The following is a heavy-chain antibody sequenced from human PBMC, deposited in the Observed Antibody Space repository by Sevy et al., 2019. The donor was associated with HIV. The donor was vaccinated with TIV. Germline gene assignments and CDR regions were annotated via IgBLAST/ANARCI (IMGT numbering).Heavy chain of an antibody. D-gene: IGHD6-13*01. Sequence: GGSLRLSCAASGFTFFAYTMHWVRQAPGKGLEWVANIKQDGSVKYYVDSVKGRFTISRDNARNLLYLQMNSLRVEDTALYYCVRAIAADGSFWGQGTLVTVSS. J-gene: IGHJ4*02. CDR2: IKQDGSVK. V-gene: IGHV3-7*01. CDR1: GFTFFAYT. CDR3: VRAIAADGSF.